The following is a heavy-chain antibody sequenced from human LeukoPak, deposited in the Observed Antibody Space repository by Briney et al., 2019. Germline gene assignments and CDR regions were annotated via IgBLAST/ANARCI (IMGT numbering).Heavy chain of an antibody. CDR3: ARVVRGVNWFDP. CDR2: MNPNSGNT. Sequence: ASVKVSCKASGYTFTSHDINWVRQATGQGLEWMGWMNPNSGNTGYAQKFQGRVTMTRNTSISTAYMELSSLRSEDTAVYYCARVVRGVNWFDPWGQGTLVTVSS. D-gene: IGHD3-10*01. V-gene: IGHV1-8*01. CDR1: GYTFTSHD. J-gene: IGHJ5*02.